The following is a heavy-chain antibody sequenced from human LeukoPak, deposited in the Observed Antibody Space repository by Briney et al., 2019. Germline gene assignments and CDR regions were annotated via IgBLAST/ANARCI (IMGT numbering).Heavy chain of an antibody. CDR3: TTDYRYYYDSSGYYYNLLFDY. D-gene: IGHD3-22*01. V-gene: IGHV3-15*01. J-gene: IGHJ4*02. CDR1: GFTFSNAW. Sequence: GGSLRLSCAASGFTFSNAWMSWVRQAPGKGLEWVGRIKSKTDGGTTDYAAPVKGRFTISRDDSKNTLYLQMNSLKTEDTAVYYCTTDYRYYYDSSGYYYNLLFDYWGQGTLVTVSS. CDR2: IKSKTDGGTT.